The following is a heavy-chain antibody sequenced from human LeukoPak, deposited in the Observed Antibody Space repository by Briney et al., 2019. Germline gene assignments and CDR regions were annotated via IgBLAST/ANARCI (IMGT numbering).Heavy chain of an antibody. D-gene: IGHD5-18*01. V-gene: IGHV4-30-4*01. CDR2: IYYSGST. CDR1: GCSISSGDYY. Sequence: SQTLSLTCTVSGCSISSGDYYWSWIRQPPGKGLEWIGYIYYSGSTYYNPSLKSRVTISVDTSKNQFSLKLSSVTAADTAVYYCASSGYSYGYGEDYWGQGTLVTVSS. CDR3: ASSGYSYGYGEDY. J-gene: IGHJ4*02.